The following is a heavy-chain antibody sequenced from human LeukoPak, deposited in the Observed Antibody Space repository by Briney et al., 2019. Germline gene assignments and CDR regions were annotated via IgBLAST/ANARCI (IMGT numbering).Heavy chain of an antibody. V-gene: IGHV3-15*01. J-gene: IGHJ4*02. Sequence: GGSLRLSCAASGFTFSNAWMAWVRQAPGKGLQRVGRIKSKIDGETTDYAAPVKGRFTISRDDSNDMLYLQMDSLKTEDTALYYCVAGGNYYTNWGQGTLVTVSS. D-gene: IGHD1-26*01. CDR2: IKSKIDGETT. CDR3: VAGGNYYTN. CDR1: GFTFSNAW.